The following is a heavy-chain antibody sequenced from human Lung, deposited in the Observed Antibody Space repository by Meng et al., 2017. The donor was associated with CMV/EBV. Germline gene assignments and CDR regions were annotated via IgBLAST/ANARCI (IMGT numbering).Heavy chain of an antibody. CDR1: GFTFSSYA. CDR3: AKSHPDVVRGGVGILDY. D-gene: IGHD2-8*02. Sequence: GESLKISCAGSGFTFSSYAMHWVRQVPGKGLAWVAFISYDGSDKYFAGSVKGRFTISRDNSQNTLYLQMNSLRAEDTAVYYCAKSHPDVVRGGVGILDYWGQGXLVTVSS. J-gene: IGHJ4*02. V-gene: IGHV3-30*02. CDR2: ISYDGSDK.